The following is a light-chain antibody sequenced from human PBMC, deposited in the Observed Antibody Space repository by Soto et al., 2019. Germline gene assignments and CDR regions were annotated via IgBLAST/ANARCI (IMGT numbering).Light chain of an antibody. CDR2: DVT. CDR3: SLYTSRSTEV. V-gene: IGLV2-14*03. Sequence: QSALTQPASVSGSPGQSITISCTGTSSDVGRYNYVSWYQQHPGKDPKLMIYDVTNRPSGVSDRFSGSKSGNTASLTISGLQAEEEDDYYCSLYTSRSTEVFGGGTKLTVL. J-gene: IGLJ2*01. CDR1: SSDVGRYNY.